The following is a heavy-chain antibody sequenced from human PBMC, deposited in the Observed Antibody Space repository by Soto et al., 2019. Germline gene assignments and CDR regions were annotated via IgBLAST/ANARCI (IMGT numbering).Heavy chain of an antibody. D-gene: IGHD3-16*01. Sequence: QVQLVQSGGEVKKPGASVKVSCKTSGYTFTTYGISWVRQAPGQGLEWVGWISAYSGKTHYAQKFQGKVTMTTDTSTNTAYLELXSLXSDXTAVYYCARDPYLGDHQYWGQGTLVTVSS. CDR3: ARDPYLGDHQY. J-gene: IGHJ4*02. CDR1: GYTFTTYG. CDR2: ISAYSGKT. V-gene: IGHV1-18*01.